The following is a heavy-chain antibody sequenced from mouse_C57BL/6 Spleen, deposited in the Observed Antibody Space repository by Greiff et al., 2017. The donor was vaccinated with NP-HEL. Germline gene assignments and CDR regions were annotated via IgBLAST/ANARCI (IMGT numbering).Heavy chain of an antibody. CDR3: ARGDYYGSSYVHFDY. V-gene: IGHV1-53*01. J-gene: IGHJ2*01. CDR2: INPSNGGT. D-gene: IGHD1-1*01. CDR1: GYTFTSYW. Sequence: QVQLQQSGTELVKPGASVKLSCKASGYTFTSYWMHWVKQRPGQGLEWIGNINPSNGGTNYNEKFKSKATLTVDKSSSTAYMQLSSLTSEDSAVYYCARGDYYGSSYVHFDYWGQGTTLTVSS.